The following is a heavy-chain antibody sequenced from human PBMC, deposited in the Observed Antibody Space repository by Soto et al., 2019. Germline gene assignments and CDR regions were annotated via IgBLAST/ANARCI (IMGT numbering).Heavy chain of an antibody. Sequence: EVQLLESGGGLVQPGGSLRLSCAASGFTFSSYAMSWVRQAPGKGLEWVSAISGSGGSTYYADSVKGRFTISRDNSKNTLYLQMNSLRAEDTAVYYCAKVPDYDFWSGYSVFDYWGQGTLVTVSS. D-gene: IGHD3-3*01. CDR3: AKVPDYDFWSGYSVFDY. V-gene: IGHV3-23*01. CDR2: ISGSGGST. J-gene: IGHJ4*02. CDR1: GFTFSSYA.